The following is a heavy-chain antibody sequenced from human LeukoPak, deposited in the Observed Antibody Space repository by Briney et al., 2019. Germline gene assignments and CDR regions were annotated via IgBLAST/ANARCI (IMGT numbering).Heavy chain of an antibody. V-gene: IGHV2-5*02. CDR2: IYWDDDR. CDR3: AHRKNYYDSSVFDN. J-gene: IGHJ4*02. Sequence: SCPTPAHTTQTLTLTCTFSGFSLNTRGVGVGWIRQPPGRALEWLALIYWDDDRRYSPSKKSMLTITKDTSKNQVVLTMTNMDPVDTATYFCAHRKNYYDSSVFDNWGQGTLVTVSS. D-gene: IGHD3-22*01. CDR1: GFSLNTRGVG.